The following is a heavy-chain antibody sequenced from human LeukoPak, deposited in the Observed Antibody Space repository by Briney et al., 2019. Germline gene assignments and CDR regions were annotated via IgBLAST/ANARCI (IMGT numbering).Heavy chain of an antibody. D-gene: IGHD3-9*01. Sequence: SETLSLTCTVSGGSISSGGYYWSWIRQHPGKGLEWIGYIYYSGSTYYNPSLKSRVTISVDTSKNQFSLKLSSVTAADTAVYYCARGLVETIRLYYFDYWGQGTLVTVSS. V-gene: IGHV4-31*03. CDR2: IYYSGST. J-gene: IGHJ4*02. CDR3: ARGLVETIRLYYFDY. CDR1: GGSISSGGYY.